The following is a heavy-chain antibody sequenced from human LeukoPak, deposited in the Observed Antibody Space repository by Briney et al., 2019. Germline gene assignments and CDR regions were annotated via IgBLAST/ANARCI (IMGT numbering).Heavy chain of an antibody. CDR1: GFTFSTYW. J-gene: IGHJ4*02. CDR3: ARARPRSGWFGPYFDY. D-gene: IGHD6-19*01. Sequence: GGSLRFSCAASGFTFSTYWMSWIRQAPGKGLEWVSYISSSGSTIYYADSVKGRFTISRDNAKNSLYLQMNSLRAEDTAVYYCARARPRSGWFGPYFDYWGQGTLVTVSS. V-gene: IGHV3-11*01. CDR2: ISSSGSTI.